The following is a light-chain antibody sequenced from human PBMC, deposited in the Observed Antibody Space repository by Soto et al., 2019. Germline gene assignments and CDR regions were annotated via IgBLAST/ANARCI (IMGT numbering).Light chain of an antibody. CDR2: DVS. CDR1: NSDVGGYNY. CDR3: SSYAGSNNYV. V-gene: IGLV2-8*01. J-gene: IGLJ1*01. Sequence: QSALTQPPSASGSPGQSVTISCTGTNSDVGGYNYVSWHQQHPGKAPKLIIYDVSERPSGVPDRFSGSKSGNTASLTVSGLQAEDEADYYCSSYAGSNNYVFGTGTKVTVL.